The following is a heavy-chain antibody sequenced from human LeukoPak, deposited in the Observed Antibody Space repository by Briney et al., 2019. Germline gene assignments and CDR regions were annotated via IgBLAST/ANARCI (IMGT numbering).Heavy chain of an antibody. Sequence: PSETLSLTCTVSGGSIRNRNYHWGWIRQPPGKGLEWIGTIYYSGSTYYNPSLQSRVTVSVDTSKNQLSLKLNSVTAADTAVYYCARNNWNDAFDIWGQGTMVTVSS. V-gene: IGHV4-39*07. D-gene: IGHD1-1*01. CDR3: ARNNWNDAFDI. CDR2: IYYSGST. CDR1: GGSIRNRNYH. J-gene: IGHJ3*02.